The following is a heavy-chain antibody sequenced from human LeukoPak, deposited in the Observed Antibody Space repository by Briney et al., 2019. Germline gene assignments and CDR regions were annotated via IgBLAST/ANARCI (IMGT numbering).Heavy chain of an antibody. CDR3: ASLLYSSGWYGSDY. CDR1: GGSISSSSYY. CDR2: INHSGST. J-gene: IGHJ4*02. Sequence: SETLSLTCTVSGGSISSSSYYWGWIRQPPGKGLEWIGEINHSGSTNYNPSLKSRVTISVDTSKNQFSLKLSSVTAADTAVYYCASLLYSSGWYGSDYWGQGTLVTVSS. D-gene: IGHD6-19*01. V-gene: IGHV4-39*07.